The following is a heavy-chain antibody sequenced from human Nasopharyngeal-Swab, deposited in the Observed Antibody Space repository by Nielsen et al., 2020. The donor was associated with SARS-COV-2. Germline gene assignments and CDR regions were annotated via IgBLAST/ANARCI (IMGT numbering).Heavy chain of an antibody. Sequence: GESLKISCAASGFPFSTYGMHWVRQAPGKGLEWVAFIWYDGSNKYYGDSVKGRFTISRDNSKNTLYLQMNSLRAEDTAVYYCAKGSSSWTYDHWGQGTLVRVSS. J-gene: IGHJ4*02. D-gene: IGHD6-13*01. CDR3: AKGSSSWTYDH. V-gene: IGHV3-30*02. CDR1: GFPFSTYG. CDR2: IWYDGSNK.